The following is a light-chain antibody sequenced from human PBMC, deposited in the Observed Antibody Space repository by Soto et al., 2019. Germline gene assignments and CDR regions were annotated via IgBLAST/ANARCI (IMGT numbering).Light chain of an antibody. J-gene: IGKJ5*01. CDR2: GAS. CDR3: QHFGGTTFT. CDR1: QSVSSN. V-gene: IGKV3-20*01. Sequence: EIVMTQSPATLSVSPGESATLSCRASQSVSSNLAWYQQKPGQAPSLLIYGASSRATGIPDRFSGSGSGTDFTLTISRLEPEDFAVYYCQHFGGTTFTFGQGTRLEI.